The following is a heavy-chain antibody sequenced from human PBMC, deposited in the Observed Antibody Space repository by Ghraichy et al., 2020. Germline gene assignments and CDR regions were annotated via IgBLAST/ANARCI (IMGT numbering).Heavy chain of an antibody. J-gene: IGHJ6*02. V-gene: IGHV3-48*02. CDR1: GFTFSSYS. D-gene: IGHD3-3*01. CDR2: ISSGSATM. CDR3: ASSERITIFGVVIFPGSMDV. Sequence: LSLTCAASGFTFSSYSMNWVRQAPGKGLEWVSYISSGSATMHYADSVKGRFTISRDNAKNSLYLQMNSLRDEDTAVYYCASSERITIFGVVIFPGSMDVWGQGTTVTVSS.